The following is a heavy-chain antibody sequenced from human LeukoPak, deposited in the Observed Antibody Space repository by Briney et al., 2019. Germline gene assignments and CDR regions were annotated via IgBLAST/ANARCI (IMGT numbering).Heavy chain of an antibody. Sequence: LETLPLTCTVSGGPISSYYWSWIRQPPGKGLEWIGYIYLYNSVSTNYNPSLKSRVTISVDTSKNQFSLKLTSVTAADTAVYYCARSIRFDSWGQGSLVTVSA. V-gene: IGHV4-59*01. J-gene: IGHJ5*01. CDR2: IYLYNSVST. CDR1: GGPISSYY. CDR3: ARSIRFDS.